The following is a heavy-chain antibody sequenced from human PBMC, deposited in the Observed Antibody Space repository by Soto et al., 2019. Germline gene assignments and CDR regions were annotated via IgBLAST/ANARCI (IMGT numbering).Heavy chain of an antibody. D-gene: IGHD3-3*01. Sequence: GASVKVSCKASGYTFTGYYMHWVRQAPGQGLEWMGWISAYNGSTDYAQKLQGRVTMTTDTSTSTAYMELRSLRSDDTAVYYCARDNDFWSGHIDYWGRGTLVTVSS. J-gene: IGHJ4*02. CDR2: ISAYNGST. CDR3: ARDNDFWSGHIDY. V-gene: IGHV1-18*04. CDR1: GYTFTGYY.